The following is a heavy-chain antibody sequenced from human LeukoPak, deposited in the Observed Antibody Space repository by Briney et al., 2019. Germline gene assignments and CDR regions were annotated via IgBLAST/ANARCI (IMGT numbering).Heavy chain of an antibody. CDR1: GGSFSGYY. CDR3: ARQGYSYARGYYYYMDV. Sequence: SETLSLTCAVYGGSFSGYYWSWNRQPPGKGLEWIGEINHSGSTNYNPSLKSRVTISVDTSKNQFSLKLSSVTAADTAVYYCARQGYSYARGYYYYMDVWGKGTTVTVSS. J-gene: IGHJ6*03. D-gene: IGHD5-18*01. CDR2: INHSGST. V-gene: IGHV4-34*01.